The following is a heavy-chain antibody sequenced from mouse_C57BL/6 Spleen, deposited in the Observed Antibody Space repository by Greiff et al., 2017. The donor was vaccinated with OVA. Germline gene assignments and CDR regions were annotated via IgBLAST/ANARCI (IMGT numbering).Heavy chain of an antibody. Sequence: EVKLMESGAELVKPGASVTLSCTASGFNITDYYMHWVKQRTEQGLEWIGRIDPADGETKYAPKFQGKATITADTASNTAYLQLSSLTSEDTAVYYCAKAFITTVADYWGQGTTLTVAS. J-gene: IGHJ2*01. V-gene: IGHV14-2*01. CDR1: GFNITDYY. D-gene: IGHD1-1*01. CDR3: AKAFITTVADY. CDR2: IDPADGET.